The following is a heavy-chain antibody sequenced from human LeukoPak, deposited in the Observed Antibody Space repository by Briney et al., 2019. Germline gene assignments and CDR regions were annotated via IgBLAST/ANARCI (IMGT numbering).Heavy chain of an antibody. CDR1: GYTFSDFY. D-gene: IGHD3-3*02. CDR3: ARVRLADERAWAY. V-gene: IGHV1-2*02. Sequence: ASVKVSCKASGYTFSDFYIHWVRQAPGQGLEYVGWITPKSGDTYSPQRFQGRVAMTRDASISTAYMELSSLRSDDTAVYFCARVRLADERAWAYWGQGTLVTVSS. CDR2: ITPKSGDT. J-gene: IGHJ4*02.